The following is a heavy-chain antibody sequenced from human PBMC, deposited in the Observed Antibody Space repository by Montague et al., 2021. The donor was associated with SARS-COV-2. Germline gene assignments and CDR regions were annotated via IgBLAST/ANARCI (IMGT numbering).Heavy chain of an antibody. CDR3: ASSYYYGSGTYVYNYYMDV. CDR1: GASVSSSPYY. CDR2: ISYSGRT. V-gene: IGHV4-39*01. J-gene: IGHJ6*03. Sequence: SETLSLTCDVSGASVSSSPYYWGWIRQPPGRGLEWVGSISYSGRTYFSPSLKSRLTISVDSSENQFSLRLSSVTAADTAVYYCASSYYYGSGTYVYNYYMDVGGKGTTGTVSS. D-gene: IGHD3-10*01.